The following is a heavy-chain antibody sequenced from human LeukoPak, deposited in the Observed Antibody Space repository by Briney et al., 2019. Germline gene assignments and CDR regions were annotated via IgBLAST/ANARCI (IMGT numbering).Heavy chain of an antibody. CDR1: GFTFSSYA. D-gene: IGHD3-10*01. CDR2: ISGSGGST. Sequence: GGSLRLSCAASGFTFSSYAMSWVRQAPGKGLEWVSAISGSGGSTYYADSVKGRFTISRDNSKNTLYLQMNSLRVEDTAVYYCAGPKFGELLYDYWGQGTLVTVSS. V-gene: IGHV3-23*01. CDR3: AGPKFGELLYDY. J-gene: IGHJ4*02.